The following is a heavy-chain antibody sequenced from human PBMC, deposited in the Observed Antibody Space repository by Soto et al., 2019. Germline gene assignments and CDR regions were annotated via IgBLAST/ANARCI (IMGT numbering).Heavy chain of an antibody. CDR1: GGSISRSSYY. J-gene: IGHJ6*02. V-gene: IGHV4-39*01. CDR3: ASLTGIFWSVYPNYYYYGRDV. Sequence: SETLSLTCTVSGGSISRSSYYWGWIRQPPGKGLEWIGSIYYSGSTYYNPSLKSRVTISVDTSKNQFSLKLSSVTAADTAVYYCASLTGIFWSVYPNYYYYGRDVWGQGTTVTVSS. CDR2: IYYSGST. D-gene: IGHD3-3*01.